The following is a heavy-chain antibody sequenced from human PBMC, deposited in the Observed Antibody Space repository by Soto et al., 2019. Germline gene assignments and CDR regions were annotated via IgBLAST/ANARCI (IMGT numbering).Heavy chain of an antibody. CDR2: IYSGGST. CDR3: ASSSPARYYYGSGSSSSYGMDV. CDR1: GFTVSSNY. Sequence: GGSLRLSCAASGFTVSSNYMSWVRQAPGKGLEWVSVIYSGGSTYYADSVKGRFTISRDNSKNTLYLQMNSLRAEDTAVYYCASSSPARYYYGSGSSSSYGMDVWGQGTTVTVSS. D-gene: IGHD3-10*01. V-gene: IGHV3-53*01. J-gene: IGHJ6*02.